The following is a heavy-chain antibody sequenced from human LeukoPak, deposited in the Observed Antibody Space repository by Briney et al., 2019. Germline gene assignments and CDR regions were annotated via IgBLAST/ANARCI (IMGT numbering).Heavy chain of an antibody. CDR3: AELGITMIGGV. CDR2: ISSSGSTI. CDR1: GFAFSSYE. J-gene: IGHJ6*04. Sequence: GGPLRLSCAASGFAFSSYEMNWVRQAPGKGLEWVSYISSSGSTIYYADSVKGRFTISRDNAKNSLYLQMNSLRAEDTAVYYCAELGITMIGGVWGKGTTVTISS. D-gene: IGHD3-10*02. V-gene: IGHV3-48*03.